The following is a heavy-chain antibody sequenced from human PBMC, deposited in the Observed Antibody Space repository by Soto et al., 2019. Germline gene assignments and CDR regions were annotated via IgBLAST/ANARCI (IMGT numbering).Heavy chain of an antibody. J-gene: IGHJ6*01. D-gene: IGHD2-2*01. Sequence: QVQLQQWGAGLLKPSETLSLTCAVYGGSFSGYYWSWIRQPPGKGLEWIGEINHSGSTNYNPSLKSGVTISVDTSKNQFSLKLSSVTAADSAVYYCARGLECSSTSCFYYYYYGMDVWGQGTTVTVSS. CDR1: GGSFSGYY. CDR2: INHSGST. CDR3: ARGLECSSTSCFYYYYYGMDV. V-gene: IGHV4-34*01.